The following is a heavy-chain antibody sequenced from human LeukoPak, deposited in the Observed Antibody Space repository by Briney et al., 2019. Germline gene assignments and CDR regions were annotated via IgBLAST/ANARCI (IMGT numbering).Heavy chain of an antibody. Sequence: SETLSLTCTVSGGSISSYYWSWIRQPPGKGLEWIGYIYYSGSTNYYPSLKSRVTISVDTSKNQFSLKLSSVTAADTAVYYCARVVDYLDAFDIWGQGTMVTVSS. J-gene: IGHJ3*02. CDR1: GGSISSYY. D-gene: IGHD2-15*01. CDR3: ARVVDYLDAFDI. CDR2: IYYSGST. V-gene: IGHV4-59*01.